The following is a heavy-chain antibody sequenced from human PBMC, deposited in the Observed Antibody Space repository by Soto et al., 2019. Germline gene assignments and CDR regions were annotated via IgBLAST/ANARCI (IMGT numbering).Heavy chain of an antibody. D-gene: IGHD6-13*01. V-gene: IGHV3-30*18. CDR2: ISYDGSNK. CDR1: GFTFSSYG. J-gene: IGHJ6*02. CDR3: AKGVGSSWYSYYYGMDV. Sequence: PGGSLRLSCAASGFTFSSYGMHWVRQAPGKGLEWVAVISYDGSNKYYADSVKGRFTISRDNSKNTLYLQMNSLRAEDTAVYYCAKGVGSSWYSYYYGMDVWGQGTTVTVSS.